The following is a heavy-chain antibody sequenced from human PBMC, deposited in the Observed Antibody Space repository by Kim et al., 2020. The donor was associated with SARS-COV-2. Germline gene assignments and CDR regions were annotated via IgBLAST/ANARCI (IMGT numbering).Heavy chain of an antibody. CDR3: ARSSLLDFDY. V-gene: IGHV1-2*02. J-gene: IGHJ4*02. D-gene: IGHD2-15*01. CDR2: GGA. Sequence: GGANYAQRFQGRVTMTRDTSISTVYVEMTRLRSDDTAVYYCARSSLLDFDYWGQGTMVTVSS.